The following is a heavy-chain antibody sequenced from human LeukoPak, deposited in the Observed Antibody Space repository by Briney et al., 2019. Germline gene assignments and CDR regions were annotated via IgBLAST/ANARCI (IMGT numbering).Heavy chain of an antibody. CDR2: IYYSGST. D-gene: IGHD3-22*01. CDR1: GGSISSSSYY. J-gene: IGHJ4*02. V-gene: IGHV4-39*01. Sequence: SETLSLTCTVSGGSISSSSYYWGWIRQPPGKGLEWIGRIYYSGSTYYNPSLKSRVTISVDTSKNQFSLKLSSVTAADTAVYYCARRPYDSSGYLDYWGQGTLVTVSS. CDR3: ARRPYDSSGYLDY.